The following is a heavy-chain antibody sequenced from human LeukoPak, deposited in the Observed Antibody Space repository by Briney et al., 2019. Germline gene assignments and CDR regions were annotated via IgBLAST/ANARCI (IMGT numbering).Heavy chain of an antibody. J-gene: IGHJ4*02. CDR3: AKVDPGLN. CDR2: ISYDGSNK. Sequence: GRSLRLSCAASGFTFSSYGMHWVRQAPGKGLEWVAVISYDGSNKYYADSVKGRFTISRDNSKNTLYLQMNSLRAEDTAVYYCAKVDPGLNWGQGTLVTVSS. D-gene: IGHD3/OR15-3a*01. V-gene: IGHV3-30*18. CDR1: GFTFSSYG.